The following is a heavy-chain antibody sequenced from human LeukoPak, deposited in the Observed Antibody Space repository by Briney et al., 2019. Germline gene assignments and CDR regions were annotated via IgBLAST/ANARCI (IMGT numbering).Heavy chain of an antibody. CDR1: GFTFSSYA. V-gene: IGHV3-30-3*01. CDR3: ARVAVAGPTGWFDS. CDR2: ISYDGSNK. Sequence: GGSLRLSCAASGFTFSSYAMHWVRQAPGKGLEWVAVISYDGSNKYYADSVKGRFSISRDNIDNVVYLQMNSLRGEDTAVYYCARVAVAGPTGWFDSWGQGTLVTVSS. D-gene: IGHD6-19*01. J-gene: IGHJ5*01.